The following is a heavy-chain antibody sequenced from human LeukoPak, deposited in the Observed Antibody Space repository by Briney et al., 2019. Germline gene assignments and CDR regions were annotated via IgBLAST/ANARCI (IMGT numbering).Heavy chain of an antibody. CDR3: ARGPPHYLEWLLYSDY. CDR1: GFTFSSYS. J-gene: IGHJ4*02. D-gene: IGHD3-3*01. V-gene: IGHV3-21*01. Sequence: KPGGSLRLSCAASGFTFSSYSMNWVRQAPGKGLGWVSSISSSSSYIYYADSVKGRFTISRDNAKNSLYLQMNSLRAEDTAVYYCARGPPHYLEWLLYSDYWGQGTLVTVSS. CDR2: ISSSSSYI.